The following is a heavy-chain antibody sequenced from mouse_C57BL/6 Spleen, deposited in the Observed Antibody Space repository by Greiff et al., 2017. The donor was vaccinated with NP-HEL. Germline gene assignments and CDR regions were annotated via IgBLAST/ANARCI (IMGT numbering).Heavy chain of an antibody. J-gene: IGHJ1*03. V-gene: IGHV1-55*01. Sequence: QVQLQQPGAELVKPGASVKMSCKASGYTFTSYWITWVKQRPGQGLEWIGDIYPGSGSTNYNKKFKSKATLTVDTSSSTAYMQLSSLTSEDSAVYYCARSVDYGEYFDVWSTGTTVTVSS. CDR3: ARSVDYGEYFDV. D-gene: IGHD2-4*01. CDR2: IYPGSGST. CDR1: GYTFTSYW.